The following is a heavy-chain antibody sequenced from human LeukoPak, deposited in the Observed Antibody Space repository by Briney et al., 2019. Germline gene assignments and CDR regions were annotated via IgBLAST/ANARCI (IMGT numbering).Heavy chain of an antibody. J-gene: IGHJ4*02. D-gene: IGHD3-22*01. CDR2: IYPGDSDT. CDR3: ARGWNYYDSSGYYSPPYYFDY. V-gene: IGHV5-51*01. Sequence: GESPKISCKGSGYSFTSYWIGWVRQMPGKGLEWMGIIYPGDSDTRYSPSFQGQVTISADKSISTAYLQWSSLKASDTAMYYCARGWNYYDSSGYYSPPYYFDYWGQGTLVTVSS. CDR1: GYSFTSYW.